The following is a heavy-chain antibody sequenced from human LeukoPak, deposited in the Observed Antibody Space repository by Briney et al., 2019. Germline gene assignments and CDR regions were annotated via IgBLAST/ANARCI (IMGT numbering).Heavy chain of an antibody. D-gene: IGHD3-10*01. CDR1: GGSVSSGSYY. Sequence: PSETLSLTCTVSGGSVSSGSYYWSWIRQPPGKGLEWIGYIYYSGSTNYNPSLKSRVTISVDTSKNQFSLKLSSVTAADTAVYYCARTYGSGSYSGYWGQGTLVTVSS. CDR2: IYYSGST. J-gene: IGHJ4*02. CDR3: ARTYGSGSYSGY. V-gene: IGHV4-61*01.